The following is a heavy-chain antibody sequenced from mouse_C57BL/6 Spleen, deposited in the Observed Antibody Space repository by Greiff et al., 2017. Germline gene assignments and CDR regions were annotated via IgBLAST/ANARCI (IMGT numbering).Heavy chain of an antibody. D-gene: IGHD1-1*01. CDR1: GYTFTSYW. V-gene: IGHV1-52*01. J-gene: IGHJ2*01. CDR2: IDPSDSDT. CDR3: ARWDYCSSFENYVDY. Sequence: QVQLLQPGAGLVRPGSSVKLSCKASGYTFTSYWMHWVKQRPIQGLEWIGNIDPSDSDTHYNQKFKDKATLTVDKSSSTAYMQLSSLTSDDSAVYYCARWDYCSSFENYVDYWGQGTTLTVAS.